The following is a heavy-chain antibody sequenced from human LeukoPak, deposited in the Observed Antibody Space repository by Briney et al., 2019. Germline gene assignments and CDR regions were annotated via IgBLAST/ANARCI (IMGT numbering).Heavy chain of an antibody. D-gene: IGHD6-6*01. CDR2: ISSSSSYI. Sequence: PGGSLRLSCAASGFTYSSYSMNWVRQAPGKGLEWVSSISSSSSYIYYADSVKGRFTISRDNAKNSLYRQMNSLRAEDTAVYYCARAAWIAATLSAFDIWGQGTMVTVSS. J-gene: IGHJ3*02. CDR3: ARAAWIAATLSAFDI. CDR1: GFTYSSYS. V-gene: IGHV3-21*01.